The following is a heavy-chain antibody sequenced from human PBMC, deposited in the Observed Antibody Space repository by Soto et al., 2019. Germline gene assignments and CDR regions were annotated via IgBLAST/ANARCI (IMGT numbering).Heavy chain of an antibody. CDR1: GFTFSDYS. CDR3: ARGRLISLYYFDY. J-gene: IGHJ4*02. CDR2: ISRSSSAM. V-gene: IGHV3-48*01. D-gene: IGHD2-15*01. Sequence: GGSLRLSCATSGFTFSDYSMNWVRQAPGKGLEWVSYISRSSSAMYYADSVKGRFTISRDNAKNSLYLQMNGLRAEDTAVYYCARGRLISLYYFDYWGQGTLVTVSS.